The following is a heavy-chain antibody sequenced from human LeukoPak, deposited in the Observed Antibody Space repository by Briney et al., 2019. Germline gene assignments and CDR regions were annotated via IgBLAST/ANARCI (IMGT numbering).Heavy chain of an antibody. CDR2: ISRNSTYL. J-gene: IGHJ4*02. Sequence: GGSLRLSCAASGFTFSSYIMNWVRQAPGKGLEWVASISRNSTYLHYADSVKGRFTISRDNARNSLFLQMNSPRAEDTAIYYCASDEGNYFDYWGQGTLVTVSS. CDR1: GFTFSSYI. V-gene: IGHV3-21*01. CDR3: ASDEGNYFDY.